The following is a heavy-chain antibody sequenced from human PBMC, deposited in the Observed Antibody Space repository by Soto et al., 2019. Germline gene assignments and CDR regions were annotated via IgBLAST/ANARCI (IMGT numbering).Heavy chain of an antibody. CDR3: ARGRYGDY. Sequence: QVHLVTSGAEVKKPGASVKVSCKGSGYAFTTYGITWVRQAPGQGLEWMGWISAHNGNTNYAQKLQGRVTATRDTSTSTAYMELRGLRSDDTAVYYCARGRYGDYWGQGALVTVSS. V-gene: IGHV1-18*01. D-gene: IGHD1-1*01. CDR2: ISAHNGNT. J-gene: IGHJ4*02. CDR1: GYAFTTYG.